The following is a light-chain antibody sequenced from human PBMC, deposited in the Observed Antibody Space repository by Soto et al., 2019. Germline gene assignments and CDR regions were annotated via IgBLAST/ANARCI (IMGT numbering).Light chain of an antibody. J-gene: IGLJ2*01. V-gene: IGLV3-9*01. Sequence: SYELTQPLSVSVALGQTARITCGGNSIGSKSVQWYQQKTGQAPVLVMYRDSNRPSGSPERFSGSNSGNTATLTISRAQAGDEADYYCQVWDSSTDVVFGGGTKLTVL. CDR1: SIGSKS. CDR3: QVWDSSTDVV. CDR2: RDS.